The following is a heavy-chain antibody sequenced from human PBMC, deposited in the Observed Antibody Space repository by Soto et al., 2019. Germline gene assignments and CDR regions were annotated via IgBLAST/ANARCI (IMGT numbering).Heavy chain of an antibody. Sequence: QLQESGPGLVKPSQTLSLTCTVSGGSISSGDYYWSWIRQPPGKGLEWIGYTYKSGGTYYNPSLGSRVAMSVDTPKNQFSLRLSSVTAADTAIYYCAREDTAMVDYWGQGTLVTVSS. V-gene: IGHV4-30-4*01. J-gene: IGHJ4*02. CDR3: AREDTAMVDY. CDR1: GGSISSGDYY. D-gene: IGHD5-18*01. CDR2: TYKSGGT.